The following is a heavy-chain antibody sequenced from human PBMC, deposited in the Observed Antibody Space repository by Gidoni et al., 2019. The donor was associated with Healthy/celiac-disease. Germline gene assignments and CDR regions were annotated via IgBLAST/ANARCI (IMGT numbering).Heavy chain of an antibody. CDR3: AREGGSGYCSGGSCYHYYGMDV. CDR2: INPNSGGT. J-gene: IGHJ6*02. V-gene: IGHV1-2*04. D-gene: IGHD2-15*01. Sequence: QVQLVQSGAEVKKPGDSVKVSCKASGYTFTGYYMHWVRQAPGQGLEWMGWINPNSGGTNYAQKFQGWVTMTRDTSISTAYMELSRLRSDDTAVYYCAREGGSGYCSGGSCYHYYGMDVWGQGTTVTVSS. CDR1: GYTFTGYY.